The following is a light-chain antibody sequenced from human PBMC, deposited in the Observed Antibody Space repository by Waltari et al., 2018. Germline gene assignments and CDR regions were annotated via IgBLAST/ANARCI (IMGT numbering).Light chain of an antibody. V-gene: IGKV3-20*01. CDR3: QQYGSSIT. CDR2: GAS. Sequence: EIVVTQSPGTLSLSPGERATLSCRASQSVTSSSLAWYQQKPGQAPRLLISGASTRATGIPDRFSGSGSGTDFTLTISRLEPEDFAVYYCQQYGSSITFGQGTRLEIK. J-gene: IGKJ5*01. CDR1: QSVTSSS.